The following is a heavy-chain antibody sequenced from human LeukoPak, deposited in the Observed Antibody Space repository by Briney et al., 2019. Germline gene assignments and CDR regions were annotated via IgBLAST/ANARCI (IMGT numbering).Heavy chain of an antibody. CDR3: AKGGGNYHLEY. Sequence: PGGSLRLSCAASGFTVSSNYMSWVRQAPGKGLEWVSVIYSGGSTYYADSVEGRFTISRDNSKNTLDLQMNTLRAEDTAVYYCAKGGGNYHLEYWGQGTLVTVSS. CDR2: IYSGGST. CDR1: GFTVSSNY. D-gene: IGHD1-7*01. V-gene: IGHV3-53*01. J-gene: IGHJ4*02.